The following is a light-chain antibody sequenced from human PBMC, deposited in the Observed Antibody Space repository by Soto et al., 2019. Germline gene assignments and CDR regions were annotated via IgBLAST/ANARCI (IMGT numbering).Light chain of an antibody. CDR2: GES. CDR3: QQYGVSPT. CDR1: QSISSNF. Sequence: EIVMTQSPGTLSLSPGERATLSCRASQSISSNFLAWYRHKPGQAPRLLIYGESSRATGIPDRFSGSASGTDFTLTISRLEPEDFAVYYCQQYGVSPTFGGGTKVDIK. J-gene: IGKJ4*01. V-gene: IGKV3-20*01.